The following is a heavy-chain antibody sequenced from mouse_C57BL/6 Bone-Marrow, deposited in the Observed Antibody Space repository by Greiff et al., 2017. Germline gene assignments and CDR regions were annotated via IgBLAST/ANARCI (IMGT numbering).Heavy chain of an antibody. D-gene: IGHD1-1*01. V-gene: IGHV1-55*01. CDR3: ARDYYGSSDWYFDV. CDR1: GYTFPSYW. CDR2: IYPGSGST. Sequence: QVQLQQPGAELVKPGASVKMSCKASGYTFPSYWITWVKQRPGQGLEWIGDIYPGSGSTNYNEKFKSKATLTVDTSSSTAYMQLSSLTSEDSAVYYCARDYYGSSDWYFDVWGTGTTVTVSS. J-gene: IGHJ1*03.